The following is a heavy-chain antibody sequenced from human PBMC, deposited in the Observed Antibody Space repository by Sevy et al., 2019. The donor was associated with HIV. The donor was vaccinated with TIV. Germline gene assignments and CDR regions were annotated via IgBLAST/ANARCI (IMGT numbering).Heavy chain of an antibody. CDR2: VNLDGSGK. Sequence: GGSLRLSCAASGFSFSSYWMTWFRQAPGKELEWVANVNLDGSGKYYVDSVKGRFTISRDNARNSLSLQMNSLRAEDTGVYYSARSVDYWGQGTLVTVSS. CDR1: GFSFSSYW. V-gene: IGHV3-7*01. J-gene: IGHJ4*02. CDR3: ARSVDY.